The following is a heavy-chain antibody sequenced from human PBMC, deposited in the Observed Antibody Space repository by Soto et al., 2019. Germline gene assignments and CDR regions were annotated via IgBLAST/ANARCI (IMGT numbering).Heavy chain of an antibody. CDR1: GGSISSSNW. CDR3: ARVVGGYYYGMDV. Sequence: QVQLQESGPGLVKPSGTLSLTCAVSGGSISSSNWWSWVRQPPGKGLEWIGEIYHSGSTNYNPSRKSGVTISVDKSESQFSLKLSSVAAADTAVYYCARVVGGYYYGMDVWGQGTTVTVSS. CDR2: IYHSGST. V-gene: IGHV4-4*02. J-gene: IGHJ6*02. D-gene: IGHD2-2*01.